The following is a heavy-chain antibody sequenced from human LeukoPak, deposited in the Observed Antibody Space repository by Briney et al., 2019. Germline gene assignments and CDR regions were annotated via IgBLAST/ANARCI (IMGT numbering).Heavy chain of an antibody. CDR3: AKTSGVTGDPFDI. CDR1: GFTVSNKY. Sequence: GGSLRLSCVASGFTVSNKYMSWVRQAPGKGLEWVSAITGNGGSTYYADSVKGRLTISRDNSKNTLYLQMSSLRAEDTAVYYCAKTSGVTGDPFDIWGQGTVVTVSS. CDR2: ITGNGGST. J-gene: IGHJ3*02. D-gene: IGHD2-8*02. V-gene: IGHV3-23*01.